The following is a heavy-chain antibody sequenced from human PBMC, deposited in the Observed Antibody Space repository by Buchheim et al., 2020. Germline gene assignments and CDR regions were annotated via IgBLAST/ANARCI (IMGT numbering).Heavy chain of an antibody. D-gene: IGHD4-23*01. V-gene: IGHV4-61*02. CDR3: ARARGADYGGNFDN. CDR2: VSASGTT. CDR1: GASTSSGSYY. Sequence: QVLLQEAGPGLVKPSQTLSLSCTVSGASTSSGSYYWVWIRQPAGKGLEWIGRVSASGTTNYKASLNRGVTMCLDTSKNHFFMKLSAVTAADTGVYYCARARGADYGGNFDNWGQGIL. J-gene: IGHJ4*02.